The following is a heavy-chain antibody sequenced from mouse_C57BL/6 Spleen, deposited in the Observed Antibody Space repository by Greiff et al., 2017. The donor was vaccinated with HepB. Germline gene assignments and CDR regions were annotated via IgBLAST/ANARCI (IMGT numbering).Heavy chain of an antibody. CDR3: VRGYGGVFDY. V-gene: IGHV10-1*01. D-gene: IGHD2-14*01. Sequence: EVQRVESGGGLVQPKGSLKLSCAASGFSFNTYAMNWVRQAPGKGLEWVARIRSKSNNYATYYADSVKDRFTISRDDSESMLYLQMNNLKTEDTAMYYCVRGYGGVFDYWGQGTTLTVSS. CDR2: IRSKSNNYAT. J-gene: IGHJ2*01. CDR1: GFSFNTYA.